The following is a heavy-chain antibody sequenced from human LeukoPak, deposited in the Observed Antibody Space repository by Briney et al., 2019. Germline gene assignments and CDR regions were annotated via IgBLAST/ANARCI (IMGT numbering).Heavy chain of an antibody. J-gene: IGHJ3*02. V-gene: IGHV3-64D*06. CDR3: VKFPYDAFDI. Sequence: PGGVPRLSCSASGFTFSSYAMHWVRQAPGKGLEYVSAITSNGGSTYYADSVKGRFTISRDNSKNTLYLQMSSLRAEDTAVYYCVKFPYDAFDIWGQGTMVTVSS. CDR1: GFTFSSYA. CDR2: ITSNGGST.